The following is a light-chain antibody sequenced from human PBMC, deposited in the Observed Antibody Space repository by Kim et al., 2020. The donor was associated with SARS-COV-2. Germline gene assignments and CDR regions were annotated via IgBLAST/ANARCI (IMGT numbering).Light chain of an antibody. J-gene: IGLJ1*01. CDR1: SLRSYY. CDR2: GKN. Sequence: SSALPQDPAVSVALGQTVRITCHGDSLRSYYASWYQQKPGQAPVLVIYGKNNRPSGIPDRFSGSSSGNTASLTITGAQAEDEADYYCNSRDSSGNHLVFG. CDR3: NSRDSSGNHLV. V-gene: IGLV3-19*01.